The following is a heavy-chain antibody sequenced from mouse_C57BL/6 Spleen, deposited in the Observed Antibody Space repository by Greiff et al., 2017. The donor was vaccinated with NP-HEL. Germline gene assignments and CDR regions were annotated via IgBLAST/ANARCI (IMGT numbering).Heavy chain of an antibody. CDR1: GYSFTSYY. V-gene: IGHV1-66*01. CDR2: IYPGSGNT. D-gene: IGHD1-1*01. Sequence: VKLQESGPELVKPGASVKISCKASGYSFTSYYIHWVKQRPGQGLEWIGWIYPGSGNTKYNEKFKGKATLTADTSSSTAYMQLSSLTSEDSAVYYCVYYGSSYPFDYWGQGTTLTVSS. CDR3: VYYGSSYPFDY. J-gene: IGHJ2*01.